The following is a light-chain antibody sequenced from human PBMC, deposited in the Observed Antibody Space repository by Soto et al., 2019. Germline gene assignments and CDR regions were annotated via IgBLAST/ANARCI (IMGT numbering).Light chain of an antibody. CDR3: SSYAGSNNFV. CDR2: EVS. V-gene: IGLV2-8*01. CDR1: SSDVGGYNY. J-gene: IGLJ1*01. Sequence: QSALTQPPSASGSPGQSVTISCTGTSSDVGGYNYVSWYQQHPGKAPKLMIYEVSKRPSGVPDCFSGSKSSNTASLTVSGLQAEDEADYYCSSYAGSNNFVFGTGTKLTVL.